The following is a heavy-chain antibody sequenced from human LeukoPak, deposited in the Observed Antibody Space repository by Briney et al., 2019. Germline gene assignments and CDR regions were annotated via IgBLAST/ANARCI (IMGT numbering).Heavy chain of an antibody. CDR1: GGSISSSSYY. Sequence: KPSETLSLTCTVSGGSISSSSYYWGWIRQPPGKGLEWIGSTYYSGSTYYNPSLKSRVTISVDTSKNQFSLKLSSVTAADTAVYYCARPKQQLVLWSAFDIWGQGTMVTVSS. V-gene: IGHV4-39*01. CDR2: TYYSGST. D-gene: IGHD6-13*01. J-gene: IGHJ3*02. CDR3: ARPKQQLVLWSAFDI.